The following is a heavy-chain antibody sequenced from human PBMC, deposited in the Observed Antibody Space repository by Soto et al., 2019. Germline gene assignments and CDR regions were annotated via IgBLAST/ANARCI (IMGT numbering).Heavy chain of an antibody. J-gene: IGHJ6*02. CDR1: GGTFSSYA. D-gene: IGHD6-13*01. CDR2: IIPIFGTA. CDR3: ARSSIAAAGTPYYYFYYGMDV. V-gene: IGHV1-69*13. Sequence: SVKVSCKASGGTFSSYAISWVRQAPGQGLEWMGGIIPIFGTANYAQKFQGRVTITADESTSTAYMELSSLRSEDTAVYYCARSSIAAAGTPYYYFYYGMDVWGQGTTVTVSS.